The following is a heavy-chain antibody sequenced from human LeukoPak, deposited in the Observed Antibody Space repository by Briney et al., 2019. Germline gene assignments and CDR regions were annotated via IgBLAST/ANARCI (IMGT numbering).Heavy chain of an antibody. J-gene: IGHJ4*02. CDR2: IYYSGST. D-gene: IGHD3-3*01. Sequence: SGTLSLTCTVSGGSISSYYWSWIRQPPGKRLEWIGHIYYSGSTNYNPSLKSRVTISVDTSKNQFSLKLSSVTAADTAVYYCASRSSIWSGYQDTLYYFDSWGQGTLVTVSS. CDR1: GGSISSYY. V-gene: IGHV4-59*01. CDR3: ASRSSIWSGYQDTLYYFDS.